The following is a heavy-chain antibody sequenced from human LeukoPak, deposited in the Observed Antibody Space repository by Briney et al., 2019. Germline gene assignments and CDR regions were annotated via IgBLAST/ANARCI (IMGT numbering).Heavy chain of an antibody. CDR2: INPNSGGT. Sequence: ASVKVSCKASGYTFTGYYMHWVRQAPGQGLEWMGWINPNSGGTNYAQKFQGRVTMTRDTSISTAYMELSRLRSDDTAVYYCARGYYDSSGYYYGRNYYYYYMDVWGKGTTATISS. CDR1: GYTFTGYY. V-gene: IGHV1-2*02. CDR3: ARGYYDSSGYYYGRNYYYYYMDV. D-gene: IGHD3-22*01. J-gene: IGHJ6*03.